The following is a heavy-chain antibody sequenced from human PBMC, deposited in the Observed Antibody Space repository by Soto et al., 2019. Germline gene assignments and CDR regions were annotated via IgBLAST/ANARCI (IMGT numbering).Heavy chain of an antibody. V-gene: IGHV4-4*02. CDR1: GGSISGDYW. CDR2: IFHSGST. J-gene: IGHJ6*02. Sequence: QVRLQESGPGLVKPSGTLSLACVVSGGSISGDYWWTWVSRSPGKGREWLGEIFHSGSTNSNTSLKPRVTLSVDKSKGEFTLHLTSVTAADTAVDYCARGDSGSSLREGLGYYYVMDIWGQWTTVTVSS. CDR3: ARGDSGSSLREGLGYYYVMDI. D-gene: IGHD1-26*01.